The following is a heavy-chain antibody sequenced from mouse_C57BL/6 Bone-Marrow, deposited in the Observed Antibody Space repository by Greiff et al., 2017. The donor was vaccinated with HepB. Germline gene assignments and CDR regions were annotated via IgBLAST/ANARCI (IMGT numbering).Heavy chain of an antibody. V-gene: IGHV1-55*01. CDR2: IYPGSGST. CDR1: GYTFTSYW. D-gene: IGHD1-1*01. J-gene: IGHJ3*01. Sequence: QVQLQQPGAELVKPGASVKMSCKASGYTFTSYWITWVKQRPGQGLEWIGDIYPGSGSTNYNEKFKSKATLTVDTSSSTAYMQLSSLTSEDSAVYYCARNYYGSSPFAYWGQGTRVTVSA. CDR3: ARNYYGSSPFAY.